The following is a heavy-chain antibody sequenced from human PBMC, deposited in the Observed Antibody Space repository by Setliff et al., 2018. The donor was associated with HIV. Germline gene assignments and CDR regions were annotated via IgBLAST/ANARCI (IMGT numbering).Heavy chain of an antibody. D-gene: IGHD7-27*01. CDR2: INHSGGT. J-gene: IGHJ3*01. V-gene: IGHV4-34*01. Sequence: ETLSLTCAVSGRSFSGFYWNWIRQSPGKGLEWIGEINHSGGTNYNPSLKSRVTMSIDTSKNQFSLNVSSVTAADTAVYYCARGWGHDGFDFWGQGTMVTVSS. CDR3: ARGWGHDGFDF. CDR1: GRSFSGFY.